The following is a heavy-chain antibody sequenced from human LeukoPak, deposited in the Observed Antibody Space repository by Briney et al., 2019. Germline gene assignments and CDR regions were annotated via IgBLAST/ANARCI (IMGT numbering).Heavy chain of an antibody. CDR2: ITWNSGSI. J-gene: IGHJ4*02. V-gene: IGHV3-9*03. Sequence: GGSLRLSCAASGFTFDNYAMHWVRQAPGRGLEWVSGITWNSGSIAYADSVKGRFTISRDNAKNSLYLQMNSLRAEDVALYYCTRSTGWYNYFDYWGQGALVTVSS. CDR1: GFTFDNYA. D-gene: IGHD6-19*01. CDR3: TRSTGWYNYFDY.